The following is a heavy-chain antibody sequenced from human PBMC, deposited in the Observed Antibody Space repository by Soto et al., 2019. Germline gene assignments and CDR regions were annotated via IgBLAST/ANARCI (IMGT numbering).Heavy chain of an antibody. CDR2: IYYSGST. V-gene: IGHV4-59*01. Sequence: SETLSLTCTVSGGSISSYYWIWIRQPPGKGLEWIGYIYYSGSTNYNPSLKSRVTISVDTSKNQFSLKLSSVTAADTAVYYCARGDFWSGYLIDYWGQGTLVTVSS. CDR1: GGSISSYY. J-gene: IGHJ4*02. D-gene: IGHD3-3*01. CDR3: ARGDFWSGYLIDY.